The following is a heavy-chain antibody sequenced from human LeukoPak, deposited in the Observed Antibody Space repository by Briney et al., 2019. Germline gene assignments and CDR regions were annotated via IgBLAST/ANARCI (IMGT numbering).Heavy chain of an antibody. J-gene: IGHJ4*02. Sequence: ASVKLSCKASGGTFSSYTISWVRQAPGQGLEWMGRIIPILGIANYAQKFQGRVTITADKSTSTAYMELSSLRCEDTAVYYCARERSYYDRSGYYQGYWGQETLVTVSS. CDR3: ARERSYYDRSGYYQGY. CDR2: IIPILGIA. CDR1: GGTFSSYT. V-gene: IGHV1-69*02. D-gene: IGHD3-22*01.